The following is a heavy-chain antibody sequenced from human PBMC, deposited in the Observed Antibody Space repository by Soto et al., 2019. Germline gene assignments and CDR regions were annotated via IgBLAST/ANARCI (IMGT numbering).Heavy chain of an antibody. CDR3: ASLDSSGWYDY. CDR1: GYSISSGYY. J-gene: IGHJ4*02. D-gene: IGHD6-19*01. Sequence: WEPLSLTCAVSGYSISSGYYWGWIRQPPGKGLEWIGSIYHSGSTYYNPSLKSRVTISVDTSNNQFSLKLSSVTAADTAVYYCASLDSSGWYDYWGQGTLVTVPS. V-gene: IGHV4-38-2*01. CDR2: IYHSGST.